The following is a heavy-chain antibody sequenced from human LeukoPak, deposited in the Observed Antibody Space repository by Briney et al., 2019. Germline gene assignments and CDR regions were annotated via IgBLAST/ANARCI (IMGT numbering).Heavy chain of an antibody. Sequence: ASVKVSCKASGYTFTSYDINWVRQATGQGLEWMGWMNPKSGDTGYAQKFQGRVTITRNTSISTAYMELSSLRSEDTAVYYCARAGGYCGRISCPYYFDYWGQGSLVAVSS. V-gene: IGHV1-8*03. D-gene: IGHD2-15*01. CDR1: GYTFTSYD. CDR3: ARAGGYCGRISCPYYFDY. CDR2: MNPKSGDT. J-gene: IGHJ4*02.